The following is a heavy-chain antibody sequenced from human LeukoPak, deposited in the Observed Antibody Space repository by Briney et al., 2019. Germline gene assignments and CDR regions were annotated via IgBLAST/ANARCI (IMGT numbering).Heavy chain of an antibody. CDR1: GYTFTSYA. CDR3: ARELAVATDWFDP. Sequence: WASVNVSCKASGYTFTSYAMHWVRQAPGQRLEWMGWINAGNGNTKYSQKFQGRVTITRDTSASTAYMELSSLRSEDTAVYYCARELAVATDWFDPWGQGTLVTVSS. CDR2: INAGNGNT. V-gene: IGHV1-3*01. J-gene: IGHJ5*02. D-gene: IGHD5-12*01.